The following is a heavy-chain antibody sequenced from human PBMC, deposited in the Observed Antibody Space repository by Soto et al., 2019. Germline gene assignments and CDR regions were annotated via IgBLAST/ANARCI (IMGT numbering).Heavy chain of an antibody. CDR1: GGSFSCYY. V-gene: IGHV4-34*01. D-gene: IGHD3-22*01. CDR2: INHSGST. Sequence: SETLSLTCAVYGGSFSCYYLSWIRQPPGKGLEWIGEINHSGSTNYNPSLKSRVTISVDTSKNQFSLKLSSVTAADTAVYYCARASDYYDSSGYYVRWGQGTLVTVSS. J-gene: IGHJ4*02. CDR3: ARASDYYDSSGYYVR.